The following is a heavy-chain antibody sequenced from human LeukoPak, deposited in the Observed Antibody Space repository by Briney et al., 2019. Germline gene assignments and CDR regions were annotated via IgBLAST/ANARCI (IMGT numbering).Heavy chain of an antibody. J-gene: IGHJ3*02. Sequence: PGGSLRLSCAASGFTFDDYAMHWVRQAPGKGLEWVSLISGDGGSTYYADSVKGRFTISRDNSKNSLYLQMNSLGTEDTALYYCAKDIYSSGRQNAFGIWGQGTMVTVSS. CDR1: GFTFDDYA. CDR3: AKDIYSSGRQNAFGI. V-gene: IGHV3-43*02. CDR2: ISGDGGST. D-gene: IGHD6-19*01.